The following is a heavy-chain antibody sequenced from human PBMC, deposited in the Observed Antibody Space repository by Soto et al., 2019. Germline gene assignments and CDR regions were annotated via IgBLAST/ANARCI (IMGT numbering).Heavy chain of an antibody. D-gene: IGHD5-18*01. CDR1: GYTFNTYS. CDR2: ISGYNGDT. CDR3: ARENVLSYVNTAMVDYFDY. J-gene: IGHJ4*02. V-gene: IGHV1-18*01. Sequence: QVQLVQSGAEVKKPGASVKVSCKASGYTFNTYSISWVRQAPGQGLEWMGWISGYNGDTHYAQKFQGRVTMTTDTSTSTAYMGLRSLRSDDTAMYYCARENVLSYVNTAMVDYFDYWGQGTLVTVSS.